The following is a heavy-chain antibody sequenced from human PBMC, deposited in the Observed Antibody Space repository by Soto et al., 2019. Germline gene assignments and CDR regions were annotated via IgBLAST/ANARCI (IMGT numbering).Heavy chain of an antibody. CDR1: GFTFRNYD. J-gene: IGHJ6*02. CDR2: ISAAGDP. V-gene: IGHV3-13*05. CDR3: ARTDRDFYGLDV. Sequence: EVQLVESGGGLVQPGGSLRLSCEASGFTFRNYDTHWVRQGTGKGLEWVSGISAAGDPDYADSVEGRFTISRENAQISFFLQMNSLRVGDTAVYYCARTDRDFYGLDVWGQGTTVIVSS.